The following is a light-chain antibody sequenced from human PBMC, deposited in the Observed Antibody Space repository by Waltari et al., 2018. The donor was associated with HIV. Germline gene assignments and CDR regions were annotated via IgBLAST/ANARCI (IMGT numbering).Light chain of an antibody. CDR3: QQSYTMPLT. V-gene: IGKV1-39*01. J-gene: IGKJ4*01. CDR1: QAISDY. CDR2: AAT. Sequence: DIQMTQSPSSLSAYVGDTITITGLASQAISDYLNWYQQKPGRAPKLLIYAATNLQRGVASRFSATRSGTDFTLTIDRLQPEDLATYYCQQSYTMPLTFGGGT.